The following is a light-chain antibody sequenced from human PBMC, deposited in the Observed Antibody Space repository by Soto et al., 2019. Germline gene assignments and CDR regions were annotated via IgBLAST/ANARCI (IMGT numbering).Light chain of an antibody. Sequence: NFMLTQPHSVSESPGKTVTISCTRSSGSIASNYVQWYQQRPGSSPTTVIYEDNQRHSGVPDRFSVSIDSSSNSASLTISGLKTEDEADYYCQSYDSSNQVFGGGTKLTVL. J-gene: IGLJ2*01. CDR1: SGSIASNY. V-gene: IGLV6-57*01. CDR2: EDN. CDR3: QSYDSSNQV.